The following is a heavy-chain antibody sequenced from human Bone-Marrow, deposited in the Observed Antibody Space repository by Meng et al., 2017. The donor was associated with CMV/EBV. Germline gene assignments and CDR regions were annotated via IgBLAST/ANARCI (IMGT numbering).Heavy chain of an antibody. CDR3: ARSSGRTFQH. CDR2: INSDGSST. Sequence: EEQVLESGGGLVQPGGSLRLSCAASGFIFSNYVMRWVRQAPGKGLVWVSRINSDGSSTSYADSVKGRFTISRDNAKNTLYLQMNSLRAEDTAVYYCARSSGRTFQHWGQGTLVTVSS. CDR1: GFIFSNYV. J-gene: IGHJ1*01. V-gene: IGHV3-74*02. D-gene: IGHD3-22*01.